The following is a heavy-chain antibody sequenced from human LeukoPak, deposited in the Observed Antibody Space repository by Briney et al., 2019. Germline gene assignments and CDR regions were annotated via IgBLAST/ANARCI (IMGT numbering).Heavy chain of an antibody. D-gene: IGHD4-23*01. CDR2: INPDSGGT. J-gene: IGHJ4*02. Sequence: GGSVKVSCKASGYTFTGYYIHWVRQAPGQGLEWMGWINPDSGGTNYAQNFQGRVTTTRDTSISTAYMELSRLRSDDTAVYYCARPFIETPSLGALDYWGQGTLVSVSS. V-gene: IGHV1-2*02. CDR1: GYTFTGYY. CDR3: ARPFIETPSLGALDY.